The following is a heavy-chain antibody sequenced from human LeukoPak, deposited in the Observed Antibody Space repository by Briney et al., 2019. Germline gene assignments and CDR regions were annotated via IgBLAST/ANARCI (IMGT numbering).Heavy chain of an antibody. CDR3: ASRPRGSFDY. Sequence: SETLSLTCAVYGGSFSGYYWSWIRQPPGKGLGWIGEINHSGSTNYNPSLKSRVTISVDTSKNQFSLKLSSVTAADTAVYYCASRPRGSFDYWGQGTLVTVSS. CDR2: INHSGST. CDR1: GGSFSGYY. V-gene: IGHV4-34*01. J-gene: IGHJ4*02.